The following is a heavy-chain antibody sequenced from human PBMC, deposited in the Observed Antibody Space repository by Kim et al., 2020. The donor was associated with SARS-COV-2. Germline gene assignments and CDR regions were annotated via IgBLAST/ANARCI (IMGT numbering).Heavy chain of an antibody. V-gene: IGHV3-30*18. D-gene: IGHD6-19*01. CDR2: ISYDGSNK. CDR1: GFTFSSYG. Sequence: GGSLRLSCAASGFTFSSYGMHWVRQAPGKGLEWVAVISYDGSNKYYADSVKGRFTISRDNSKNTLYLQMNSLRAEDTAVYYCAKLYSGWYFDYWGQGTL. CDR3: AKLYSGWYFDY. J-gene: IGHJ4*02.